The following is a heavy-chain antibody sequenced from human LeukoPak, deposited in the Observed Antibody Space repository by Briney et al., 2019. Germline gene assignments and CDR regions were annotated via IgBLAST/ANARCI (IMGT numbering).Heavy chain of an antibody. Sequence: SETLSLTCTVSGGSVSSGSYYWSWIRQPPGKGLEWIGYIYYSGSTNYNPSLKSRVTISVDTSKNQFSLKLSSVTAADTAVYYCARGQVRLFDYWGQGTLVTVSS. CDR1: GGSVSSGSYY. CDR3: ARGQVRLFDY. J-gene: IGHJ4*02. D-gene: IGHD3-16*01. V-gene: IGHV4-61*01. CDR2: IYYSGST.